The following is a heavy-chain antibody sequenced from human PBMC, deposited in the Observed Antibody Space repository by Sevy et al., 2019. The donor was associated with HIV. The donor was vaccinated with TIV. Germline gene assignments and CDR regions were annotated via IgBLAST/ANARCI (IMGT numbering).Heavy chain of an antibody. CDR3: ARDSPIMITFGGVKSYYYYMDV. V-gene: IGHV3-30-3*01. Sequence: GGSLRLSCAASGFTFSSYAMHWVRQAPGKGLEWVAVISYDGSNKYYADSVKDRFTISRDNSKNTLYLQMNSLRAEDTAVYYCARDSPIMITFGGVKSYYYYMDVWGKGTTVTVSS. CDR2: ISYDGSNK. CDR1: GFTFSSYA. D-gene: IGHD3-16*01. J-gene: IGHJ6*03.